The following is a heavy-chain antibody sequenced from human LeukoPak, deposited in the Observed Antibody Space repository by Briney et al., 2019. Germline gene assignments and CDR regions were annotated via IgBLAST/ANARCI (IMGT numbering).Heavy chain of an antibody. CDR2: INHSEST. CDR3: ARVLAYYYDSSGYSIYYYYYYMDV. J-gene: IGHJ6*03. V-gene: IGHV4-34*01. D-gene: IGHD3-22*01. Sequence: SETLSLTCAVYGGSFSGYYWSWIRQPPGKGLEWIGEINHSESTNYNPSLKSRVTISVDTSKNQFSLKLSSVTAADTAVYYCARVLAYYYDSSGYSIYYYYYYMDVWGKGTTVTVSS. CDR1: GGSFSGYY.